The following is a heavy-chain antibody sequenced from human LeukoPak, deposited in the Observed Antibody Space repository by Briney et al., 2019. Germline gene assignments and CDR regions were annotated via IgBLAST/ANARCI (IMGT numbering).Heavy chain of an antibody. Sequence: GGSLRLSCAASGFTFSSYVMSWVRQAPGKGMGWGSTIINSGGTTYYADSVKGRFPISRDNSKNTLHLQMNNLRAEDTAVYYCATRGTTATEYFEHWGQGTLVAVSS. D-gene: IGHD1-1*01. CDR3: ATRGTTATEYFEH. J-gene: IGHJ4*02. V-gene: IGHV3-23*01. CDR2: IINSGGTT. CDR1: GFTFSSYV.